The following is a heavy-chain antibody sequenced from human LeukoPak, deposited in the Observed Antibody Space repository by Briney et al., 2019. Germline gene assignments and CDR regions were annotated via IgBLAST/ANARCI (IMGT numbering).Heavy chain of an antibody. CDR2: IIPIFGTA. CDR1: GGTFSSYA. Sequence: SVRVSCKASGGTFSSYAISWVRQAPGQGLEWMGGIIPIFGTANYAQKFQGRVTITADESTSTAYMELSSLRSEDTGVYYCAREGGSYERYYYYYMDVWGKGTTVTVSS. D-gene: IGHD1-26*01. V-gene: IGHV1-69*13. J-gene: IGHJ6*03. CDR3: AREGGSYERYYYYYMDV.